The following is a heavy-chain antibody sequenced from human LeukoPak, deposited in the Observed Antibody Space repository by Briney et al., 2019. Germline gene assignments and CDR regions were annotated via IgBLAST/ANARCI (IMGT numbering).Heavy chain of an antibody. D-gene: IGHD3-10*01. CDR1: GLTFSSYA. Sequence: GGSLRLSCAASGLTFSSYAMSWVRQAPGKGLEWVSGISGSGGSTFYADSVKGRFTISRDNSKNTLNLQMNSLRAEDTAIYYCAKGNGELPYYYYGMDVWGQGTTGTVSS. V-gene: IGHV3-23*01. CDR2: ISGSGGST. J-gene: IGHJ6*02. CDR3: AKGNGELPYYYYGMDV.